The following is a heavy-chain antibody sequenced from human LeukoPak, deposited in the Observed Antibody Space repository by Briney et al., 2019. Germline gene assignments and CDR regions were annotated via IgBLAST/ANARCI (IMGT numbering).Heavy chain of an antibody. CDR2: ISAYNGNT. D-gene: IGHD3-10*01. J-gene: IGHJ4*02. V-gene: IGHV1-18*01. CDR1: GYTFTSYG. CDR3: ARGFERFGEPRGLDYFDY. Sequence: ASVKVSCKASGYTFTSYGISWVRQAPGQALEWMGWISAYNGNTNYAQKLQGRVTMTTDTSTSTAYMELRSLRSDDTAVYYCARGFERFGEPRGLDYFDYWGQGTLVTVSS.